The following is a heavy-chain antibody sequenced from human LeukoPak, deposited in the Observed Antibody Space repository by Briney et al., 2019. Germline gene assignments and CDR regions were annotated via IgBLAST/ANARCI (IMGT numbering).Heavy chain of an antibody. CDR3: ARDSRQEGIAVAGGDAFDI. J-gene: IGHJ3*02. D-gene: IGHD6-19*01. CDR1: GGTFSSYA. V-gene: IGHV1-69*05. Sequence: SVKVSCKASGGTFSSYAISWARQAPGQGLEWMGGIIPIFGTANYAQKFQGRVTITTDESTSTAYMELSSLRSEDPAVYYCARDSRQEGIAVAGGDAFDIRGQGTMVTVSS. CDR2: IIPIFGTA.